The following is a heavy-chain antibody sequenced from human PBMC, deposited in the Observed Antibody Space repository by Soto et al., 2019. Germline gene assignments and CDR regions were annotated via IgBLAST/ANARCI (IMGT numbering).Heavy chain of an antibody. V-gene: IGHV3-23*01. CDR2: ISGSGSFT. CDR3: AKIPTGSGSSKFDY. J-gene: IGHJ4*02. D-gene: IGHD3-10*01. Sequence: GGSLRLSCAASGFTFRTYAMNWVRQAPGKGLEWISAISGSGSFTHYADSVRGRFTISRDNSQNQLYLQMNNLRGDDTAMYYCAKIPTGSGSSKFDYWGQGIQVTV. CDR1: GFTFRTYA.